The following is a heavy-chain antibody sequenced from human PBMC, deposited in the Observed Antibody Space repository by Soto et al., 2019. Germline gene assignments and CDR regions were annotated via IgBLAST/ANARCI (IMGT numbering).Heavy chain of an antibody. J-gene: IGHJ6*02. CDR3: ARDMNEDYYGSGSHYGMDV. CDR1: GGSISSYY. Sequence: SETLSLTCTVSGGSISSYYWSWIRQPPGKGLEWIGYIYYSGSTNYNPSLKSRVTISVDTSKNQFSLKLSSVTAADTAVYYCARDMNEDYYGSGSHYGMDVWGQGTTVTVSS. D-gene: IGHD3-10*01. CDR2: IYYSGST. V-gene: IGHV4-59*01.